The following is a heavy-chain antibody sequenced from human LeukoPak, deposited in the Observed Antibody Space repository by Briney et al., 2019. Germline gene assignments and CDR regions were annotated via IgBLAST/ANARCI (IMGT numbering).Heavy chain of an antibody. D-gene: IGHD2-2*01. CDR1: GYTFTSYG. V-gene: IGHV1-18*01. CDR3: ARDYCSSTSCLFDY. J-gene: IGHJ4*02. Sequence: SVKVSCKASGYTFTSYGISWVRQAPGQGLEWMGWISAYNGNTNYAQKLQGRVTMTTDTSTSTAYMELSRLRSDDTAVYYCARDYCSSTSCLFDYWGQGTLVTVSS. CDR2: ISAYNGNT.